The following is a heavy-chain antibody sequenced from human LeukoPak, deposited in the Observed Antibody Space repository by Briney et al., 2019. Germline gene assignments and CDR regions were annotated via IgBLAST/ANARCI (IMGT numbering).Heavy chain of an antibody. CDR3: ARDRLWFGELTMKFDY. D-gene: IGHD3-10*01. CDR1: GYTFTSYA. J-gene: IGHJ4*02. CDR2: INAGNGNT. V-gene: IGHV1-3*01. Sequence: ASVKVSCKASGYTFTSYAMHWVRQAPGQRLEWMGWINAGNGNTKYSQKFQGRVTMTTDTSTSTAYMELRSLRSDDTAVYYCARDRLWFGELTMKFDYWGQGTLVTVSS.